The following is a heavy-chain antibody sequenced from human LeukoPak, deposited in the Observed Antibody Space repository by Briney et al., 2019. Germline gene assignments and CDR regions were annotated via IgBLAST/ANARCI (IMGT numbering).Heavy chain of an antibody. CDR3: ARDRGITMVRGVYWGFDY. V-gene: IGHV1-69*13. CDR2: IIPIFGTA. D-gene: IGHD3-10*01. CDR1: GGTFTSYA. Sequence: SVNLSCKASGGTFTSYAISWVRQAPGQGLEGMGGIIPIFGTANYAQKFKGRVTITEDGSTSTAYMELSSLRSEDTAVYYCARDRGITMVRGVYWGFDYWGQGTLVTVSS. J-gene: IGHJ4*02.